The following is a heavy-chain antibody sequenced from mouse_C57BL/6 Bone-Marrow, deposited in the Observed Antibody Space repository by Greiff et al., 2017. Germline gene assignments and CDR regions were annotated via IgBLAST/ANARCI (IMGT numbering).Heavy chain of an antibody. CDR2: IHPNSGST. CDR1: GYTFTSYW. D-gene: IGHD2-3*01. Sequence: QVQLQQPGAELVKPGASVKLSCKASGYTFTSYWMHWVKQRPGQGLEWIGMIHPNSGSTNYNEKFKSKATLTVDKSSSTAYMQLSSLTSEDSAVYYCASDYGGYYGDYWGQGTTLTVSS. V-gene: IGHV1-64*01. CDR3: ASDYGGYYGDY. J-gene: IGHJ2*01.